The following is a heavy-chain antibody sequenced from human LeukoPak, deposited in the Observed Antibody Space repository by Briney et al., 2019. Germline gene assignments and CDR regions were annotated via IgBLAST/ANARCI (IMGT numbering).Heavy chain of an antibody. CDR1: GGSISSDY. V-gene: IGHV4-59*08. CDR2: TYCSGST. J-gene: IGHJ6*02. Sequence: SETLSLTCTVSGGSISSDYWSWVRQPPGKGLEWIGYTYCSGSTNYNPSLKSRVTISVDTSKNQFSLKLSSVTAADTAVYYCARHVGYSYGYLPYYYYYGMDVWGQGTTVTVSS. CDR3: ARHVGYSYGYLPYYYYYGMDV. D-gene: IGHD5-18*01.